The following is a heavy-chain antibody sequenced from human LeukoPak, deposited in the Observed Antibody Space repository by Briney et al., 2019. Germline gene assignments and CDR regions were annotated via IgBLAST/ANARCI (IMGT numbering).Heavy chain of an antibody. CDR3: ARSKLFGELFSRFDP. J-gene: IGHJ5*02. CDR1: GGSFSGYY. V-gene: IGHV4-34*01. CDR2: INHSGST. Sequence: SETLSLTCAVYGGSFSGYYWSWIRQPPGKGLEWIGEINHSGSTNYNPSLKSRVTISVDTSKNQFSLKLSSVTAADTAVYYCARSKLFGELFSRFDPWGQGTLVTVSS. D-gene: IGHD3-10*01.